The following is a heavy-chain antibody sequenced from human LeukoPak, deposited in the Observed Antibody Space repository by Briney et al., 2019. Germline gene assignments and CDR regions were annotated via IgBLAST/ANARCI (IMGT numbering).Heavy chain of an antibody. D-gene: IGHD6-19*01. CDR1: GGSFSGYY. CDR3: ARGPGIAVAVYHDY. J-gene: IGHJ4*02. Sequence: KPSETLSLTCAVYGGSFSGYYWSWIRQPPGKGLEWIGEINHSGSTNYNPSLKSRVTISVDTSKNQFSLKLSSVTAADTAVYYCARGPGIAVAVYHDYWGQGTLVTVSS. CDR2: INHSGST. V-gene: IGHV4-34*01.